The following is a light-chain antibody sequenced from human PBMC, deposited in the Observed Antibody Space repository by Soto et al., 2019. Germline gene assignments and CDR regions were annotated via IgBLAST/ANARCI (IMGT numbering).Light chain of an antibody. CDR2: GAS. V-gene: IGKV3-20*01. CDR3: QQYDSSPLT. Sequence: EIVLTQSPGTLSLSPGERATLSCRASQSVSSSYLAWYQQKPGQAPRLLIYGASSRATGSPDRFSGSGSGTDFTLTISRLEPDDFAVYYCQQYDSSPLTFGGGTKVEIK. J-gene: IGKJ4*01. CDR1: QSVSSSY.